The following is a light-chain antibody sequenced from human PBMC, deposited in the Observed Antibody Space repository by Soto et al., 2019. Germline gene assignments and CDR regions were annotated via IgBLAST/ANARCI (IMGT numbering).Light chain of an antibody. CDR2: DAS. Sequence: DYQLNQSPSTLSASVGDRVTITFRASQSISSWLARYQQKPGKAPKLLIYDASSLESGVPSRFSGSGSGTEFTLTSSSLQPDDCATYYCQQSNSYWTFGQGTKVDIK. V-gene: IGKV1-5*01. CDR1: QSISSW. J-gene: IGKJ1*01. CDR3: QQSNSYWT.